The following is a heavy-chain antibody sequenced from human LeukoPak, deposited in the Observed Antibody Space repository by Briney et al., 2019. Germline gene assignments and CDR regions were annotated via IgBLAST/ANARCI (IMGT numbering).Heavy chain of an antibody. CDR3: ARDGWTTYNWFDP. Sequence: ASVKVSCKASGYTFTGYYMHWVRQAPGQGLEWMGRINPNSGDTNYAQKFQGRVTMTRDTSISTAYMELSRLRSDDTAVYYCARDGWTTYNWFDPWGQGTLVTVSS. D-gene: IGHD1-1*01. J-gene: IGHJ5*02. V-gene: IGHV1-2*06. CDR2: INPNSGDT. CDR1: GYTFTGYY.